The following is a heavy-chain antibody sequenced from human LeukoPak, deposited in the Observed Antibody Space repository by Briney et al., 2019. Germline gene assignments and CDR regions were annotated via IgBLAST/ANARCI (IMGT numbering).Heavy chain of an antibody. J-gene: IGHJ4*02. CDR1: GGSISSGGYY. Sequence: SETLSLTCTVSGGSISSGGYYWSWIRQHPGKGLEWIGYIYYSGSTYYNPSLKSRVTISVDTSKNQFSLKLSSVTAADTAAYYCARCKADPGDFDYWGQGTLVTVSS. V-gene: IGHV4-31*03. D-gene: IGHD6-25*01. CDR2: IYYSGST. CDR3: ARCKADPGDFDY.